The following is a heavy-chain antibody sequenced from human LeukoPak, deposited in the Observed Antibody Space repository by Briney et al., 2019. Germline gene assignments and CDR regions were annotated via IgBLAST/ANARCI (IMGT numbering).Heavy chain of an antibody. CDR3: ARDSKWLLSGEVDY. CDR2: ISAYNGNT. J-gene: IGHJ4*02. CDR1: GYTFTSYD. V-gene: IGHV1-18*01. D-gene: IGHD3-3*01. Sequence: GASVKVSCKASGYTFTSYDINWVRQATGQGLEWMGWISAYNGNTNYAQKLQGRVTMTTDTSTSTAYMELRSLRSDDTAVYYCARDSKWLLSGEVDYWGQGTLVTVSS.